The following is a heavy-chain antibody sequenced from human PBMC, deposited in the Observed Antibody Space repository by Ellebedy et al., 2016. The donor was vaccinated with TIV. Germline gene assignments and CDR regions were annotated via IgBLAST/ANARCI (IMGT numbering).Heavy chain of an antibody. J-gene: IGHJ4*02. D-gene: IGHD3-9*01. CDR3: ARHRRYYDILTGYPTFYFDY. CDR2: FYYSGSF. V-gene: IGHV4-39*01. Sequence: SETLSLTXTVSGGSISSSSYYWGWIRQPPGKGLEYIGSFYYSGSFYYSPSLKSRVTISVDTSKNQLSLKLNSVTAADTAVYYCARHRRYYDILTGYPTFYFDYWGRGTLVTVSS. CDR1: GGSISSSSYY.